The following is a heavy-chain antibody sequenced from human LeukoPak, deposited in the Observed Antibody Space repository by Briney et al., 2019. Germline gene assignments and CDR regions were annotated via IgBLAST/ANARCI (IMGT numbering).Heavy chain of an antibody. CDR1: GYTFISHP. CDR2: INAGNGKT. CDR3: ARDRYYSSDGRFNYFDY. V-gene: IGHV1-3*01. J-gene: IGHJ4*02. Sequence: GASVKLSCKPSGYTFISHPMHWVRQAPGQRLEWMGWINAGNGKTEYSQKFQGRVTITRDTSASTVYMELNSLRSEDTAMYYCARDRYYSSDGRFNYFDYWGQGTPLTVSS. D-gene: IGHD3-10*01.